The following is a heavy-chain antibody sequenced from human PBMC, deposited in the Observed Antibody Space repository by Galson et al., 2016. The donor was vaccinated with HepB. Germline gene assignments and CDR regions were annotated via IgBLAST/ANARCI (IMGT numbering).Heavy chain of an antibody. Sequence: SETLSLTCTVSGDSIRGDYYWGWIRQPPGKGLEWIGCSDYSGTTQYNPSLKSRVTMSVDTSKNQFSLTLTSVTAADTAVYYCARPGSFYSYHHEAYDVWGQGAAVIVSS. J-gene: IGHJ3*01. V-gene: IGHV4-39*01. CDR1: GDSIRGDYY. D-gene: IGHD4-11*01. CDR2: SDYSGTT. CDR3: ARPGSFYSYHHEAYDV.